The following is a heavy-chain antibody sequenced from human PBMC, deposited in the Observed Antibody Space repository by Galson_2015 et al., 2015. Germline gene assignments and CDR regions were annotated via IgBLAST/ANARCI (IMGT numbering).Heavy chain of an antibody. Sequence: SLRLSCAASGFTFSNYAMSWVRQCPGKGLEWVSAVSASGGSTFYADSVKDRFTISRDNSRNTLFLQMNSLRAEDTAVYYCAKSPYHSNSNGDLTAIHSSCQGALVAASS. CDR1: GFTFSNYA. D-gene: IGHD3-22*01. V-gene: IGHV3-23*01. CDR2: VSASGGST. J-gene: IGHJ5*01. CDR3: AKSPYHSNSNGDLTAIHS.